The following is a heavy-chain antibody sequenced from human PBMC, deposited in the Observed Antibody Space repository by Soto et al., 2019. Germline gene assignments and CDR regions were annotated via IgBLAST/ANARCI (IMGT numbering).Heavy chain of an antibody. D-gene: IGHD3-10*01. CDR3: VRDGLYYYGSPSP. V-gene: IGHV1-18*01. CDR1: GYTFTSYG. Sequence: QVQLVQSGAEVKKPGASVKVSCKASGYTFTSYGISWVRQAPGQGLEWMGWISAYNGNTNYAQKLQWRVTMTTDTSTSTGYMELRILRSDDTAVYYGVRDGLYYYGSPSPWGQGTLVTVSS. J-gene: IGHJ5*02. CDR2: ISAYNGNT.